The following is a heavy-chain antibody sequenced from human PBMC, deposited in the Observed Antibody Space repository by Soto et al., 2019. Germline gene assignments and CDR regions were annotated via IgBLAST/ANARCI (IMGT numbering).Heavy chain of an antibody. J-gene: IGHJ4*02. CDR1: GFIFTDYS. Sequence: PGGSLRLSCSASGFIFTDYSMTWIRQAPGKGLEWVSYISNGDETTQYADSVKGRFSVSRDNAKKVLFLQMNSLRVDDTAVYYCAGSRTGALDYWGPGALVTVSS. CDR3: AGSRTGALDY. D-gene: IGHD7-27*01. V-gene: IGHV3-11*01. CDR2: ISNGDETT.